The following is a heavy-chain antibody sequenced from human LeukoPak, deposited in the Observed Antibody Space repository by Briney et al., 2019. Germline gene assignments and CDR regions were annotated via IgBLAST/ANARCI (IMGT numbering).Heavy chain of an antibody. V-gene: IGHV4-34*01. D-gene: IGHD1-26*01. CDR2: IKHSGST. CDR3: ARGIVGATIDY. J-gene: IGHJ4*02. Sequence: SETLSLTCAVYGGSFSGYYWSWIRQPPGKGLEWIGEIKHSGSTNYNPSLKSRVTISVDTSKNQFSLKLSSVTAADTAVYYCARGIVGATIDYWGQGTLVTVSS. CDR1: GGSFSGYY.